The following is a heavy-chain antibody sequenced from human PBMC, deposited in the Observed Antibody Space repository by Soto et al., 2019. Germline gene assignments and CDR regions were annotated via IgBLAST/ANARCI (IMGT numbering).Heavy chain of an antibody. V-gene: IGHV4-59*01. Sequence: SETLSLTCTVSGGSISSYYWSWIRQPPGKGLEWIGYIYYSGSTNYNPSLKSRVTISVDTSKNQFSLKLSSVTAADTAVYYCARDAQDYYDSSGYAFDIWGQGTMVTVSS. CDR3: ARDAQDYYDSSGYAFDI. J-gene: IGHJ3*02. D-gene: IGHD3-22*01. CDR1: GGSISSYY. CDR2: IYYSGST.